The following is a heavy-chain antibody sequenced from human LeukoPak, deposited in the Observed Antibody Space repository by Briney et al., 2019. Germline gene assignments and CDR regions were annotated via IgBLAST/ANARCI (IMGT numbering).Heavy chain of an antibody. J-gene: IGHJ6*02. CDR1: GGSFSGYY. CDR3: ARAPLIVVVVAATSRDYYYGMDV. Sequence: SETLSLTCAVYGGSFSGYYWSWIRQPPGKGLEWIGEINHSGSTNYNPSLKGRVTISVDTSKNQFSLKLSSVTAADTAVYYCARAPLIVVVVAATSRDYYYGMDVWGQGTTVTVSS. CDR2: INHSGST. D-gene: IGHD2-15*01. V-gene: IGHV4-34*01.